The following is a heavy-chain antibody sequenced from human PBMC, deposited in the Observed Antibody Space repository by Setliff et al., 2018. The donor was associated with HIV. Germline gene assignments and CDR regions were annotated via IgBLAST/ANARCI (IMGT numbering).Heavy chain of an antibody. J-gene: IGHJ4*02. CDR3: ATDCAVVGGTGSLDS. V-gene: IGHV3-23*01. CDR2: ISGSTGTT. Sequence: GGSLRLSCAASGFTFSNYAMSWVRQAPGKGLEWVSGISGSTGTTYYADSVKGRFTISRDNSKNTLHLQMNSLRVEDTAVYYCATDCAVVGGTGSLDSWGQGTLVTVSS. D-gene: IGHD1-26*01. CDR1: GFTFSNYA.